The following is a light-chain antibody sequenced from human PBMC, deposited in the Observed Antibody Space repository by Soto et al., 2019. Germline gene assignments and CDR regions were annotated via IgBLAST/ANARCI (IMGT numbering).Light chain of an antibody. J-gene: IGKJ1*01. CDR1: QDINSW. Sequence: DIQMTQSPSSVSASVGDSVTITCRASQDINSWLAWYQQNSGQAPKLLISSASRWQSEVPSRFSGRGSGTDLTLTLSSLQPDEFATYYCQQYNSYSWTFGQGTKVDIK. CDR2: SAS. CDR3: QQYNSYSWT. V-gene: IGKV1D-16*01.